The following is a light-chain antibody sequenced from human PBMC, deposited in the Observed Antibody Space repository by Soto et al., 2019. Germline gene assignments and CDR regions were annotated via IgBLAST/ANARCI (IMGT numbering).Light chain of an antibody. J-gene: IGKJ3*01. CDR3: QQYGSSPFA. V-gene: IGKV3-20*01. CDR2: GAS. Sequence: EIVLTQSPGTLSLSPGEGATLSCRASQSVGSNYLAWYQQKPGQAPRLLIYGASTRATGLPDRFSGSGSGTDFALTISRLEPEDFAVYYCQQYGSSPFAFGPGTIVDIK. CDR1: QSVGSNY.